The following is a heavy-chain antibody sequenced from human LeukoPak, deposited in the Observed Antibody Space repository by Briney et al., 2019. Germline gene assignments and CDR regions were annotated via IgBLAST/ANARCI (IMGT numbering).Heavy chain of an antibody. CDR2: ISGSGGST. J-gene: IGHJ4*02. CDR3: EKFQNYYYGRSGYLHY. CDR1: GFTFSSYA. V-gene: IGHV3-23*01. Sequence: GGSLRLSCAASGFTFSSYAMSWVRQAPGKGLEWVSAISGSGGSTYYADSVKGRFTISRDNSKNTLYLQMNSLRAEDTALYYCEKFQNYYYGRSGYLHYWGQGTLVTVSS. D-gene: IGHD3-22*01.